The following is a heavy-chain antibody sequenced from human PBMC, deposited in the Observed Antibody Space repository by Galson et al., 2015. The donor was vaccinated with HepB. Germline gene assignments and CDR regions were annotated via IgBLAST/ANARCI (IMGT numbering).Heavy chain of an antibody. V-gene: IGHV3-23*01. CDR1: GFTFSSYA. CDR3: AKDPKRSPRHGVSKTMYYDFWSGYHYSYYFDY. CDR2: ISGSGGST. D-gene: IGHD3-3*01. J-gene: IGHJ4*02. Sequence: SLRLSCAASGFTFSSYAMSWVRQAPGKGLEWVSAISGSGGSTYYADSVKGRFTISRDNSKNTLYLQMNSLRAEDTAVYYCAKDPKRSPRHGVSKTMYYDFWSGYHYSYYFDYWGQGTLVTVSS.